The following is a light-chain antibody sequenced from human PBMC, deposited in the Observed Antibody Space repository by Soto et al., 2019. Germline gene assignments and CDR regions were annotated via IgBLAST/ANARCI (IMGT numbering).Light chain of an antibody. CDR3: QSFDSSDQV. CDR2: EDN. Sequence: NFMLTQPHSVSESPGKTVTISCTRSSGSIASNYVQWYQQRPGSSPTTVIYEDNQRPSGVPDRFSGSIDSSSNSAALTISGLKNEDEAYYYCQSFDSSDQVFGGGTKLTVL. CDR1: SGSIASNY. V-gene: IGLV6-57*01. J-gene: IGLJ3*02.